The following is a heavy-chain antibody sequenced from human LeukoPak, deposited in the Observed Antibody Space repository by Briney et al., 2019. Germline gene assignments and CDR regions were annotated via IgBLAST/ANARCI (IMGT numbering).Heavy chain of an antibody. CDR2: IYYSGST. V-gene: IGHV4-39*01. D-gene: IGHD4-23*01. Sequence: PSETLSLTCTVSGGSTSSSSYYWGWIRQPPGKGLEWTGSIYYSGSTYYNPSLKSRVTISVDTSKNQFSLKLSSVTAADTAVYYCARHQPLGYGGNSDAFDIWGQGTMVTVSS. CDR1: GGSTSSSSYY. J-gene: IGHJ3*02. CDR3: ARHQPLGYGGNSDAFDI.